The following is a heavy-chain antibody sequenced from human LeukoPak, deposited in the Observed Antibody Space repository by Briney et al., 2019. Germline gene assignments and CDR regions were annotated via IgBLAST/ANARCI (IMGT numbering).Heavy chain of an antibody. V-gene: IGHV4-34*01. CDR3: ARAVVVAGSRLVFFDL. Sequence: PSETLSLTCAVYGGSFSGYYWSWLRQPPGKGLEWIGEINHSGSTNYNPSLKSRVTISIDTSKNQFSLDLYSVTAADTAVYYCARAVVVAGSRLVFFDLWGRGTMVTVSS. J-gene: IGHJ2*01. CDR2: INHSGST. CDR1: GGSFSGYY. D-gene: IGHD6-19*01.